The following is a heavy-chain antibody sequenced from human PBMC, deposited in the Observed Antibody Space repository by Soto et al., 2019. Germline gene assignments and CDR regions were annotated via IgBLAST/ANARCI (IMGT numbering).Heavy chain of an antibody. Sequence: QITLKESGPTLVKPTQTLTLTCTFSGFSLSTSGVGVGWIRQPPGKALEWLAIIYWNDDKRDSPSLKSRLSITKDTSKNLVALTMTNMDPVDTATYHCVHNNGYEIFDSWGQGTLVTVSS. CDR3: VHNNGYEIFDS. CDR2: IYWNDDK. D-gene: IGHD5-12*01. CDR1: GFSLSTSGVG. J-gene: IGHJ4*02. V-gene: IGHV2-5*01.